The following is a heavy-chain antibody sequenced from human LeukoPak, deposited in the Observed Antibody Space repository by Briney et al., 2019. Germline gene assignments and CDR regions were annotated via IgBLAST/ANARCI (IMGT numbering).Heavy chain of an antibody. Sequence: GGSLRLSCAASGFTFGTSAMSWVRQAPGKGPEWVSTFGRSGSDTYYSDSVKGRFTIFRDNSKNALYLQMNSLRDEDTAVYYCAKGSLGSWYYFDYWGQGTLVTVSS. V-gene: IGHV3-23*01. D-gene: IGHD6-13*01. CDR2: FGRSGSDT. CDR1: GFTFGTSA. CDR3: AKGSLGSWYYFDY. J-gene: IGHJ4*02.